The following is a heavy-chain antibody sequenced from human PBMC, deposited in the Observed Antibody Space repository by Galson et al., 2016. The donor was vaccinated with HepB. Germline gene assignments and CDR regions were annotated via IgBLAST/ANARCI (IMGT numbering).Heavy chain of an antibody. CDR3: ARELEIAPAGLDY. D-gene: IGHD6-13*01. Sequence: SVKVSCKASGYTFTNHYLHWVRQAPGQGLEWVGLINTSGGYTYSAQKFQGRVTMTRDTSTSTAYMDLNSLRSEDTAIYYCARELEIAPAGLDYWGQGTLVTVSS. CDR2: INTSGGYT. V-gene: IGHV1-46*01. CDR1: GYTFTNHY. J-gene: IGHJ4*02.